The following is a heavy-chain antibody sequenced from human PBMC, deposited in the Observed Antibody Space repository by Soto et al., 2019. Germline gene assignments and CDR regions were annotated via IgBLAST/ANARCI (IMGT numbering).Heavy chain of an antibody. CDR3: ARFRYCSGGSCASLYFQH. CDR1: GYTFTSYA. CDR2: INAGNGNT. J-gene: IGHJ1*01. D-gene: IGHD2-15*01. V-gene: IGHV1-3*01. Sequence: ASVKVSCKASGYTFTSYAMHWVRQAPGQRLEWMGWINAGNGNTKYSQKFQGRVTITRDTSASTAYMELSSLRSEDTAVYYCARFRYCSGGSCASLYFQHWGQGTLVTVSS.